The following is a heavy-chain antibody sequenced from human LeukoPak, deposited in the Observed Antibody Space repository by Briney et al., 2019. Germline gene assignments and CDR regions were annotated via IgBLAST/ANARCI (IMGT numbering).Heavy chain of an antibody. CDR1: GFTFSSYE. CDR2: ISSSGSTI. V-gene: IGHV3-48*03. Sequence: GGSLRLSCAASGFTFSSYEMNWVRQAPGKGLEWVSYISSSGSTIYYADSVKGRFTISRDNSKNTLYLQLNSLRAEDTAVYYCAKGVSSSSPFDYWGQGTLVTVSS. CDR3: AKGVSSSSPFDY. J-gene: IGHJ4*02. D-gene: IGHD6-6*01.